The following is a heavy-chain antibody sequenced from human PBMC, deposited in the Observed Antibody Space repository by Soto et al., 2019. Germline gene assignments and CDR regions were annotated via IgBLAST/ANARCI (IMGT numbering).Heavy chain of an antibody. CDR1: GYTFTGYY. V-gene: IGHV1-2*04. J-gene: IGHJ6*02. CDR3: ARDSSTTYYYYGMDV. D-gene: IGHD1-1*01. CDR2: INPNSGGT. Sequence: QVQLVQSGAEVKKPGASVKVSCKASGYTFTGYYMHWVRQAPGQGLEWMGWINPNSGGTNYEQKFQGWVTMTRDTSISTAYMELSRLRSDDTAVYYCARDSSTTYYYYGMDVWGQGTTVTVSS.